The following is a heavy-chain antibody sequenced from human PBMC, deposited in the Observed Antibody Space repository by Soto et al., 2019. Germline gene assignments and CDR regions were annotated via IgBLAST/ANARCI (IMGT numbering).Heavy chain of an antibody. D-gene: IGHD3-22*01. V-gene: IGHV1-46*03. J-gene: IGHJ3*02. CDR3: ARGVIRGITMIVVVIGAFDI. Sequence: ASVKVSCKASGYTFTSYYMHWVRQAPGQGLEWMGIINPSGGSTSYAQKFQGRVTMTRDTSTSTVYMELSSLRSEDTAVYYCARGVIRGITMIVVVIGAFDIWGQGTMVTVSS. CDR1: GYTFTSYY. CDR2: INPSGGST.